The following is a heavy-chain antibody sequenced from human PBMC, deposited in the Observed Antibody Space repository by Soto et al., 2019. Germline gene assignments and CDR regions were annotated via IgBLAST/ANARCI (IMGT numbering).Heavy chain of an antibody. D-gene: IGHD4-4*01. CDR1: GYSFTSYW. V-gene: IGHV5-51*01. CDR3: ARHSEMDYSKSASDWFDP. Sequence: PGEALKISCKGSGYSFTSYWIGWVRQMPGKGLEWMGIIYPGDSDTRYSPSFQGQVTISADKSISTAYLQWSSLKASDTAMYYCARHSEMDYSKSASDWFDPWGQGTLVTVSS. J-gene: IGHJ5*02. CDR2: IYPGDSDT.